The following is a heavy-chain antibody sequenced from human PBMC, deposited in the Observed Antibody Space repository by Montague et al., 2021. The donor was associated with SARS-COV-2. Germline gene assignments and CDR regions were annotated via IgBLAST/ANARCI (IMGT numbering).Heavy chain of an antibody. CDR2: TFYRSQWHT. J-gene: IGHJ1*01. V-gene: IGHV6-1*01. CDR3: ARDGDYGGTWYSFLQN. CDR1: GDSVSSDTAA. Sequence: CAISGDSVSSDTAAWHWIRQSPSRGLEWLGGTFYRSQWHTDSAASVRSRISFSGDISKNQFSLHLNSVTPEDTAIYYCARDGDYGGTWYSFLQNWGQGTLVIVSS. D-gene: IGHD4-17*01.